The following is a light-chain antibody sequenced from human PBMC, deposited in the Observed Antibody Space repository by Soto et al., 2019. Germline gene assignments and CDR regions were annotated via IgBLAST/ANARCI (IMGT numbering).Light chain of an antibody. J-gene: IGKJ1*01. V-gene: IGKV1-13*02. CDR3: QQYNSYPWT. CDR2: DAS. CDR1: QGISSA. Sequence: LTQSASSLSASAGDRVTITCRASQGISSALAWYQQKPGKAPKLLIYDASSLESGVPSRFSGGGSGTDFTLTISSLQPEDFATYYCQQYNSYPWTFGQGTKVDIK.